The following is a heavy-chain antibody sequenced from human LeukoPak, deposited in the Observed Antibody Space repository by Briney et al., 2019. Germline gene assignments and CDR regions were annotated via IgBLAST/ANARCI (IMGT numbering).Heavy chain of an antibody. Sequence: SETLSLTCTVSGASISSGGYYWSWIRQHPGKGLEWIGYIYYSGSTYYNPSLKSRVTISVDTSENQFSLKLSSVTAADTAVYYCARVEVDVDIVATIRGYYFDYWGQGTLVTVSS. D-gene: IGHD5-12*01. CDR3: ARVEVDVDIVATIRGYYFDY. CDR2: IYYSGST. CDR1: GASISSGGYY. V-gene: IGHV4-31*03. J-gene: IGHJ4*02.